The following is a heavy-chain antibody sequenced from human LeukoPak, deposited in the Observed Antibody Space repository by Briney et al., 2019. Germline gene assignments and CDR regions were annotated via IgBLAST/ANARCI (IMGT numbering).Heavy chain of an antibody. CDR1: GGSISSGGYY. CDR3: ARTRSTSRQPNWFDP. D-gene: IGHD2-2*01. Sequence: SETLSLTSTVSGGSISSGGYYWGWLRQPPGRGLEWIGYIYHSGSTYYNPSLKSRVTISVDRSKNQFSLKLSSVTAADTAVYYCARTRSTSRQPNWFDPWGQGTLATVSS. CDR2: IYHSGST. J-gene: IGHJ5*02. V-gene: IGHV4-30-2*01.